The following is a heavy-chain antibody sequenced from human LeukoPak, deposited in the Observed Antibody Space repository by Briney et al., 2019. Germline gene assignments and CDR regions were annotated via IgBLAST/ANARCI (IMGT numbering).Heavy chain of an antibody. Sequence: AGGSLRLSCAASGFTFSSYAMHWVRQAPGKGLEWVAVISYDGNNKYYADSVKGRFTISRDNSKNTLYLQMNCLRAEDTAVYYCASTNYDFWSTYHPGGQGTLVTVSS. V-gene: IGHV3-30-3*01. CDR1: GFTFSSYA. CDR3: ASTNYDFWSTYHP. J-gene: IGHJ4*02. CDR2: ISYDGNNK. D-gene: IGHD3-3*01.